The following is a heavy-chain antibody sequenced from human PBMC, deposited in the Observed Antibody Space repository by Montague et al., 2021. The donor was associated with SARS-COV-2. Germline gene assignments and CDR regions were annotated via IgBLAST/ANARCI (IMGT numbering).Heavy chain of an antibody. D-gene: IGHD3-9*01. CDR2: IYYSGST. J-gene: IGHJ4*02. Sequence: SETLSLTCTVSGDSISNYYWSWIRRPPGKGLEWLGYIYYSGSTNYNPSLKSRVTISVDTSKNQFSLRLSSVTGADTAVYYCARLPYILPGYAYFDFWGQGSLVIVSS. V-gene: IGHV4-59*08. CDR3: ARLPYILPGYAYFDF. CDR1: GDSISNYY.